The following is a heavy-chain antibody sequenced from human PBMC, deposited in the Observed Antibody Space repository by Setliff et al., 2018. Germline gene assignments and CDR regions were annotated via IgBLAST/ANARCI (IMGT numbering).Heavy chain of an antibody. V-gene: IGHV2-5*02. J-gene: IGHJ4*02. CDR2: IYWDDDK. CDR1: GFSLSTSGVG. CDR3: AHRRGDYYDSSGYYYDY. D-gene: IGHD3-22*01. Sequence: SGPTLVNPTQTLTLTCTFSGFSLSTSGVGVGWIRQPPGKALEWLALIYWDDDKRYSPSLKSRLTITKDTSKYQVVLTMTNMDPVDTATYYCAHRRGDYYDSSGYYYDYWGQGTLVTVSS.